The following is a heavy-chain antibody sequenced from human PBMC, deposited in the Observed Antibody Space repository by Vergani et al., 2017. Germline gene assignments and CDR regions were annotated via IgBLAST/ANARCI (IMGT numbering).Heavy chain of an antibody. CDR2: IHHSGDT. D-gene: IGHD3-10*01. Sequence: QVQLQESGPGLVKPSETLTLTCDVSDSSIMTNPYWGWFRQSPGKGLEWIWCIHHSGDTHYNSSLKSRVSISIVSSSKFSLILTSVTAADTAIYYCARHRGSGGFFPSSYFYGMDVWVHGTTVTVSS. J-gene: IGHJ6*02. CDR1: DSSIMTNPY. V-gene: IGHV4-38-2*01. CDR3: ARHRGSGGFFPSSYFYGMDV.